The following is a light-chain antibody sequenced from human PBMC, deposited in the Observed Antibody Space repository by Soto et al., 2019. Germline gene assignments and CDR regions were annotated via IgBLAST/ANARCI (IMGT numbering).Light chain of an antibody. Sequence: QSALTQPASVSGSPGQSITISCTGTSSDVGSYNLVSWYQQHPGKAPKLMIYEGSKRPSGXXXRFSGSKSGNTASLTISGLQAEDEADYYCCSYADSSTPYVFGTGTKVTVL. V-gene: IGLV2-23*01. CDR1: SSDVGSYNL. J-gene: IGLJ1*01. CDR2: EGS. CDR3: CSYADSSTPYV.